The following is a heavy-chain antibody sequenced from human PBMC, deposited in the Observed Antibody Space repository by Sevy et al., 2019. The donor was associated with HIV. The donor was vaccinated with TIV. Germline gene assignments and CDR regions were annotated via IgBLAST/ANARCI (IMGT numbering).Heavy chain of an antibody. V-gene: IGHV4-34*01. CDR1: GGSFSGYY. Sequence: SETLSLPCAVYGGSFSGYYWSWIRQPQGKGWEWIGEINHSGSTNYNPSLKSRVTISVDTSKNQFSLKLSSVTAADTAVYYCSGVGGVTSTNASYYFDYWGQGTLVTVSS. D-gene: IGHD2-21*02. CDR3: SGVGGVTSTNASYYFDY. J-gene: IGHJ4*02. CDR2: INHSGST.